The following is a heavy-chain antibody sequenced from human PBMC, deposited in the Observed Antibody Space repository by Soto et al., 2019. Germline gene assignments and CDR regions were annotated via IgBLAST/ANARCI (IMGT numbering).Heavy chain of an antibody. D-gene: IGHD1-26*01. CDR1: GFTFSSYG. CDR3: AKDFWPSVGDTVHYAFDI. J-gene: IGHJ3*02. CDR2: ISYDGSNK. Sequence: QVQLVESGGGVAQPGRSLRLSCAASGFTFSSYGMHWVRQAPGKGLEWVAVISYDGSNKYYADSVKGRFTISRDNSKNTLYVQMNSLRAEDTAVYYCAKDFWPSVGDTVHYAFDIWGQGTMVTVSS. V-gene: IGHV3-30*18.